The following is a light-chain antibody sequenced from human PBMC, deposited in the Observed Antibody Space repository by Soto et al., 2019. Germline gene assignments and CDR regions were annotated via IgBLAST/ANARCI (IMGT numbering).Light chain of an antibody. CDR2: EVS. CDR1: SSDVGGYNY. J-gene: IGLJ2*01. V-gene: IGLV2-14*01. CDR3: ISYTSSSTHVV. Sequence: QSALTQPASVSGSPGQSITISCTGTSSDVGGYNYVSWYQQHPGKAPKFMIYEVSNRPSGVSNRFSGSKSGNTASLTISGLQAEDEADYYCISYTSSSTHVVFGGGTKLTVL.